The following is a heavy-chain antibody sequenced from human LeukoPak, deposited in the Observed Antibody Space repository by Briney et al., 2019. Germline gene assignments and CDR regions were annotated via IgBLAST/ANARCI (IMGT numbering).Heavy chain of an antibody. CDR3: AKTLADYDFWSGYYTDY. D-gene: IGHD3-3*01. CDR2: ISGSGGST. Sequence: GGSLRLSCAASGFTFSSYAMSWVRQAPGKGLEWVSAISGSGGSTYYADSVKGRLTISRDNSKNTLYLQMNSLRAEDTAVYYCAKTLADYDFWSGYYTDYWGQGTLVTVSS. J-gene: IGHJ4*02. CDR1: GFTFSSYA. V-gene: IGHV3-23*01.